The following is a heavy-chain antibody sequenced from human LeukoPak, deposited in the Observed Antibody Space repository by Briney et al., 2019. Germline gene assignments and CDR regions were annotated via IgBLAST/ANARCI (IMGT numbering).Heavy chain of an antibody. CDR1: GDSISRGSYY. Sequence: KASETLSLTCTVSGDSISRGSYYWGWIRQPPGKGLDWIGGIYSSGSTYYSPSLKSRVTISVETSSNQFSLKLSSVTAADMAVYYCARRGLGATGSDYWGQGTLVTVSS. CDR3: ARRGLGATGSDY. J-gene: IGHJ4*02. V-gene: IGHV4-39*01. CDR2: IYSSGST. D-gene: IGHD1-26*01.